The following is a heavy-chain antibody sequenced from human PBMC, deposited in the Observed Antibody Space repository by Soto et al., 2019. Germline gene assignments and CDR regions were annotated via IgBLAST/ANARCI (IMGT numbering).Heavy chain of an antibody. CDR3: GKDVAVRGIDS. Sequence: EVQVLESGGALVQPGGSLRLSCAASGFTFRKHAMTWVRQAPGQGLEYVSSITASGSATFYAASVRGRFAISRDNAKSTLYRQMNSLRAEDTGLYYGGKDVAVRGIDSWGQGTLVTVTS. D-gene: IGHD3-10*02. CDR1: GFTFRKHA. J-gene: IGHJ4*02. CDR2: ITASGSAT. V-gene: IGHV3-23*01.